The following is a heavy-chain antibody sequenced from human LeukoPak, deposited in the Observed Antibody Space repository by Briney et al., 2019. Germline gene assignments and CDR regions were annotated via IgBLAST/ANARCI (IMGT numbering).Heavy chain of an antibody. V-gene: IGHV3-48*03. CDR2: ISSSGSTI. J-gene: IGHJ4*02. D-gene: IGHD5-24*01. CDR1: GFTFSSYG. Sequence: PGGSLRLSCAASGFTFSSYGMNWVRQAPGKGLEWVSYISSSGSTIYYADSVKGRFTISRDNAKNSLFLHMNSLRAEDTAVYDCARDGEMPTIYFDYWGQGTLVTVSS. CDR3: ARDGEMPTIYFDY.